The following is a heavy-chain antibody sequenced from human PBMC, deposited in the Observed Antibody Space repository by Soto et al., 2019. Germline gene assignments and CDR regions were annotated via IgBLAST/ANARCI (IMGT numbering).Heavy chain of an antibody. J-gene: IGHJ5*02. Sequence: QVQLVQSGAEVKKPGSSVNVSCKDSGGTFSSSAISWVRQAPGQGLEWMGGIIPIFGTANYAQKFQGRVTITADESTRTAYMELSSLRSEDTAVYYCAREPAYSSSSYWFEPWGQGTLVTVSS. V-gene: IGHV1-69*01. CDR1: GGTFSSSA. CDR2: IIPIFGTA. D-gene: IGHD6-6*01. CDR3: AREPAYSSSSYWFEP.